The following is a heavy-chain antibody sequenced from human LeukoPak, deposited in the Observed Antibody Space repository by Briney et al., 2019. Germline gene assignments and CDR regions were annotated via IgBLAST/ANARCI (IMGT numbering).Heavy chain of an antibody. V-gene: IGHV3-49*04. Sequence: GWSLRLSCTTSGFNFGDHAMTWVRQAPGKGLEWVGFIRSKAYRGTTEYAASVKGRFTISRDDSKSVVYLQMNSLKSEDTAVYYCSRGPIQLWVHNGVDVWGQGTTVTVFS. D-gene: IGHD5-18*01. CDR2: IRSKAYRGTT. CDR1: GFNFGDHA. CDR3: SRGPIQLWVHNGVDV. J-gene: IGHJ6*02.